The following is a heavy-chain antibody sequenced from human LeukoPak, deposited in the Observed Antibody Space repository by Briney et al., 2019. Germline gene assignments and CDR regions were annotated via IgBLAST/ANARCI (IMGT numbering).Heavy chain of an antibody. Sequence: SGSVRTTYYASSVQGLVTISRENSKNTLYMRMNSLRAEDTAVYYCAKGREYSSSFDAFDIWGQGTMVAVSS. D-gene: IGHD6-6*01. V-gene: IGHV3-23*01. J-gene: IGHJ3*02. CDR2: SGSVRTT. CDR3: AKGREYSSSFDAFDI.